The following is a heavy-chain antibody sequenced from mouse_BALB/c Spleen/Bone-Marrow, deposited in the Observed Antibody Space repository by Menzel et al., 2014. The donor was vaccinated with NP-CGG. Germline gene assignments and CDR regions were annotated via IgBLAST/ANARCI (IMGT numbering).Heavy chain of an antibody. J-gene: IGHJ2*01. D-gene: IGHD2-1*01. V-gene: IGHV7-3*02. Sequence: EVMLVESGGGLVQPGGSLRLSCATSGFTFTDYYMSWVRQPPGRALEWLGFIRDKANGYTTEYSASVKGRFTISRDNSQSIVYLQMNTLRTKDSATYYCARDDGNYHCFDYWGQGTTLTVSS. CDR1: GFTFTDYY. CDR2: IRDKANGYTT. CDR3: ARDDGNYHCFDY.